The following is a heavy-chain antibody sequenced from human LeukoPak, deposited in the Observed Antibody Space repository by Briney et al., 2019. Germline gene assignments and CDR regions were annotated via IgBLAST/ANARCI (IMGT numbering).Heavy chain of an antibody. J-gene: IGHJ5*02. D-gene: IGHD6-19*01. CDR2: IIPILGIA. Sequence: SVKVSCKASGGTFSSYAISWVRQAPGQGLEWMGRIIPILGIANYAQKFQGRVTITADKSTSTAYMELSSLRSEDTAVYYCARLHDMAVAAPGWFDPWGQGTLVTVSS. CDR3: ARLHDMAVAAPGWFDP. CDR1: GGTFSSYA. V-gene: IGHV1-69*04.